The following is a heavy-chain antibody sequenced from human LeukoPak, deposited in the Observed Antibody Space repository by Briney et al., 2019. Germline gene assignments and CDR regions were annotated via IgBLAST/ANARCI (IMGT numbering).Heavy chain of an antibody. V-gene: IGHV3-30*18. J-gene: IGHJ6*02. CDR1: GFTFSSYG. CDR2: ISYDGSNK. Sequence: GRSLRLSCAASGFTFSSYGMHWVRQAPGKGLEWVAVISYDGSNKYYADSVKGRFTISRDNSKNTLYLQMNSLRAEDTAVYYCAKDSSYYDILTGYKYYYYGMDVWGQGTTVTVSS. CDR3: AKDSSYYDILTGYKYYYYGMDV. D-gene: IGHD3-9*01.